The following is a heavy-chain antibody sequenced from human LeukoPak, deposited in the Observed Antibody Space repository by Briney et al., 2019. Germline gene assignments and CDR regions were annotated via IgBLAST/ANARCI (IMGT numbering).Heavy chain of an antibody. Sequence: GRCLGLSCTTSGFFYGAYAMSWFRQAAGRGLEGVGFIRSKTYGGAIEYGASVKGRFTISRDDSKGIAYLQMNSLKTEDTAVYYCPRDQLGGDPDDYYYYYMDVWGKGTTVTVSS. D-gene: IGHD4-17*01. V-gene: IGHV3-49*03. CDR1: GFFYGAYA. CDR2: IRSKTYGGAI. CDR3: PRDQLGGDPDDYYYYYMDV. J-gene: IGHJ6*03.